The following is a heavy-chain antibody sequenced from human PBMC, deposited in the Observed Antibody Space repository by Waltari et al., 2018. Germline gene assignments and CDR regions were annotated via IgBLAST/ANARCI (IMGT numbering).Heavy chain of an antibody. V-gene: IGHV3-48*03. CDR2: ISSSGSTI. CDR1: GFTFSSYE. Sequence: EVQLVESGGGLVQPGGSLRLSCAASGFTFSSYEMNWVRQAPGKGLEWVSYISSSGSTIYYADSVKGRFTISRDNAKNSLYLQMNSLRAEDTAVYYCAREYTAAAGRAFWDYWGQGTLVTVSS. D-gene: IGHD6-13*01. CDR3: AREYTAAAGRAFWDY. J-gene: IGHJ4*02.